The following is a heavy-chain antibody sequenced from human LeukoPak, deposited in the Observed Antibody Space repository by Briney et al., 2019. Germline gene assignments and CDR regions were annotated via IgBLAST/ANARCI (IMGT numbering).Heavy chain of an antibody. Sequence: ASVKVSCKASGYTFTSYGISWVRQAPGQGLEWMGWINSYNGNTNYAQKLRGRVTMTTDTSTSTAYMELRSLRSDDTAVYYCTRNHYYGSGSYYNPHRGFDYWGQGTLVTVSS. J-gene: IGHJ4*02. V-gene: IGHV1-18*01. CDR1: GYTFTSYG. CDR2: INSYNGNT. D-gene: IGHD3-10*01. CDR3: TRNHYYGSGSYYNPHRGFDY.